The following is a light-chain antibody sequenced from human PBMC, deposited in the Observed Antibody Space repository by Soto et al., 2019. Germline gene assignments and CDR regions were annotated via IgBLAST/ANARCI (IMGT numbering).Light chain of an antibody. V-gene: IGKV3-11*01. CDR2: EES. J-gene: IGKJ1*01. Sequence: EIVLTQSPATLSLSPGESATLSCRASQSVTNYIAWYQHKPGQAPRLLIYEESNRASGVPARFSGSGSGADFTLTISSLEPEDFAVFYCQQYGTSPPTFGQGTKVEI. CDR1: QSVTNY. CDR3: QQYGTSPPT.